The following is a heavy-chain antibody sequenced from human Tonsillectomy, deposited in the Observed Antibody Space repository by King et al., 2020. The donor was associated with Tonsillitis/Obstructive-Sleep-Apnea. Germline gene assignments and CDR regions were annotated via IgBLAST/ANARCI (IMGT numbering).Heavy chain of an antibody. J-gene: IGHJ5*02. Sequence: VQLVQSGAEVKKPGASVKVSCKASGYTFSSYAITWVRQAPGQGLEWMGWISAYTGNTNHAQKLRGRVTMTTDTATSTAYVELRSLRSDDTAVYYCAREVYDCSGGTCQNWFDPWGQGTLVTVSS. CDR1: GYTFSSYA. V-gene: IGHV1-18*01. CDR3: AREVYDCSGGTCQNWFDP. CDR2: ISAYTGNT. D-gene: IGHD2-15*01.